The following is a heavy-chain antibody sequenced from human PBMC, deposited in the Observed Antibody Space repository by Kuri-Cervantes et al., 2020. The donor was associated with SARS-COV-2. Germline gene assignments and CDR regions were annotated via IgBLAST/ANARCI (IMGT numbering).Heavy chain of an antibody. V-gene: IGHV3-21*01. CDR3: ARDVAAGRAYYYYMDV. D-gene: IGHD6-13*01. CDR1: GFTFSSYS. Sequence: GESLKISCAASGFTFSSYSMNWVRQAPGKGLKWVSSISSSSSYIYYADSVKGRFTISRDNAKNSLYLQMNSLRAEDTAVYYCARDVAAGRAYYYYMDVWGKGTTVTVSS. CDR2: ISSSSSYI. J-gene: IGHJ6*03.